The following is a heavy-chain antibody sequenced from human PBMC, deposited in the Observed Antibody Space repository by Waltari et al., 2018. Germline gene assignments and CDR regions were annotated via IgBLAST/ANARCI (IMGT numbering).Heavy chain of an antibody. CDR3: ARDPTRFGRGMDA. CDR2: AYQSGGP. V-gene: IGHV4-39*07. Sequence: QLQLQGSGPGLVKPSETLSLTCTASVGSISSSTYYWGWIRQPPGKGLEWMGGAYQSGGPHNNPRSTSRVTISVDTTKSECSMRLSSATAAGTAVYYCARDPTRFGRGMDAGGKGTTVTVSS. D-gene: IGHD3-10*01. J-gene: IGHJ6*04. CDR1: VGSISSSTYY.